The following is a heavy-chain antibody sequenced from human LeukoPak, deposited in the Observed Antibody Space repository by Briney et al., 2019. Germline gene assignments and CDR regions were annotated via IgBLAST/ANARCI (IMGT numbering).Heavy chain of an antibody. CDR2: FNPNSGGT. CDR3: AREYYFDNSGYYGVGDY. CDR1: GHTFTAYY. V-gene: IGHV1-2*02. D-gene: IGHD3-22*01. Sequence: ASVKVSCKASGHTFTAYYIHWVRQAPGQGLEWMGWFNPNSGGTNYAQEFQGRVTMTRDTSISTAYMELSRLRSDDTAVYYCAREYYFDNSGYYGVGDYWGQGMLVTVSS. J-gene: IGHJ4*02.